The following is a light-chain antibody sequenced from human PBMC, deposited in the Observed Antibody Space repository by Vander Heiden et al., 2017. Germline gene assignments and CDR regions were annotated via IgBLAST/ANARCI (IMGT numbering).Light chain of an antibody. CDR1: SSDVGAYNY. Sequence: QSALTQPASVSGSPGQSITISCTGTSSDVGAYNYVSWYQQHPGKAPKLIIYDVTNRPSGVSNRFSGSKSGNTASQTTSGLQAEDEADYYCSSYTSSNTLVFGTGTKVTVL. J-gene: IGLJ1*01. CDR2: DVT. CDR3: SSYTSSNTLV. V-gene: IGLV2-14*03.